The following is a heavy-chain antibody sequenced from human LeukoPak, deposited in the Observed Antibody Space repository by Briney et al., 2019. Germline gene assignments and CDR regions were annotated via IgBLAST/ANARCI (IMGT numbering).Heavy chain of an antibody. CDR2: ISSNGGST. CDR1: GFTFTSYP. V-gene: IGHV3-64*01. Sequence: PGGSLRLSCAASGFTFTSYPMHWVRQAPGKGLEYVSAISSNGGSTYYAHSVKGRFTISRDNSKNTLYLQMNSLRAEDTAVYYCASYTVTGYYYYYYGMDVWGQGTTVTVSS. J-gene: IGHJ6*02. CDR3: ASYTVTGYYYYYYGMDV. D-gene: IGHD4-17*01.